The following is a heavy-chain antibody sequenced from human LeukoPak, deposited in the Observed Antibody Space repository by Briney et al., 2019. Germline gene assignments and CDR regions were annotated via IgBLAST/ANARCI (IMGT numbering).Heavy chain of an antibody. CDR3: ARRGYCSSTTCYAGGGFDY. Sequence: SETLSLTCTVSGGSISSSSYYWGWIRQPPGKGLEWIGSIYYSGSTNYNPSLKSRVTISEDTSKNQFSLNLTSVTDADTAVYYCARRGYCSSTTCYAGGGFDYWGQGTLVTVSS. D-gene: IGHD2-2*01. J-gene: IGHJ4*02. V-gene: IGHV4-39*01. CDR1: GGSISSSSYY. CDR2: IYYSGST.